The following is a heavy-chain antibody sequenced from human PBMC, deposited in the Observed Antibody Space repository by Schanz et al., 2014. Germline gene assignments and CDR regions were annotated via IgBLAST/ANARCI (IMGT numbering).Heavy chain of an antibody. J-gene: IGHJ5*02. D-gene: IGHD2-2*01. CDR3: ARQNLGYCSSTDCKNWFDP. CDR1: GGSISTSNHY. V-gene: IGHV4-39*01. Sequence: QLQLQESGPGLVKPLETLSLTCTVSGGSISTSNHYWGWIRQPPGKGLEWIGSIYYSGNTYYNPPLRTGVTISVDTSKTQFSLKLSSVPAADTAVYYCARQNLGYCSSTDCKNWFDPWGQGTLVTVSS. CDR2: IYYSGNT.